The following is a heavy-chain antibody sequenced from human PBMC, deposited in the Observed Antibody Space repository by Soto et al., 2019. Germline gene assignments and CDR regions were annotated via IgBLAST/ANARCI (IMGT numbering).Heavy chain of an antibody. V-gene: IGHV3-15*01. D-gene: IGHD6-19*01. Sequence: ESGGGLVKPGGSLRLSCAASGFIFSNAWMSWVRQAPGKGLEWVGLIKKKADGGTTDYAAPLKGRFTISRDDSKNTLYLQVSSLKTEDTAVYYCRTQWLDWGQGTLVTVSS. CDR1: GFIFSNAW. CDR3: RTQWLD. CDR2: IKKKADGGTT. J-gene: IGHJ4*02.